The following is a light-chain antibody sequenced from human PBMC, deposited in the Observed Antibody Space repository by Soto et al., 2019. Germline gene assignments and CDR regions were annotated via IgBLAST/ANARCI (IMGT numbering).Light chain of an antibody. J-gene: IGLJ3*02. CDR3: CSYAGSSLGV. V-gene: IGLV2-11*01. Sequence: HSALTQPRSVSGSPGQAVTISCTGTSSDVGGSNYVSWYQQHPGKAPKLVIYDVTRRPSGVPDRFSGSKSGNTASLTISGLQAEDEADYYCCSYAGSSLGVFGGGTKLTVL. CDR2: DVT. CDR1: SSDVGGSNY.